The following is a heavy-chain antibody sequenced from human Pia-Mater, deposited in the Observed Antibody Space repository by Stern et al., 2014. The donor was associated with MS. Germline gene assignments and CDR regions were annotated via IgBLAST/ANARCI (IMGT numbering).Heavy chain of an antibody. D-gene: IGHD5-18*01. V-gene: IGHV1-58*02. CDR1: GITFSHSA. J-gene: IGHJ5*02. CDR3: ASERYTYYDDQRPPGGFDP. Sequence: QMQLVQSGPEVKKPGTSVKVSCKASGITFSHSAIQWLRQARGQRPEWIGWVVVFNGDVNYAPRFQERVTITRDMSTSRVYMELRSLKSEDTAIYYCASERYTYYDDQRPPGGFDPWGQGTLVTVSS. CDR2: VVVFNGDV.